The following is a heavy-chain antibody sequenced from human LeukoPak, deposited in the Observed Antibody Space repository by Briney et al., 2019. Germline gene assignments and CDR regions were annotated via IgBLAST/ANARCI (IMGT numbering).Heavy chain of an antibody. CDR2: ISSSSSYI. CDR1: GFTCSSYS. Sequence: PGGSLRLSCAASGFTCSSYSMNWVRQAPGKGLEWVSSISSSSSYIYYADSVKGRFTISRDNAKNSLYLQMNSLRAEDTAVYYCARVGSRSSGYYYADWGQGTLVTVSS. J-gene: IGHJ4*02. CDR3: ARVGSRSSGYYYAD. D-gene: IGHD3-22*01. V-gene: IGHV3-21*01.